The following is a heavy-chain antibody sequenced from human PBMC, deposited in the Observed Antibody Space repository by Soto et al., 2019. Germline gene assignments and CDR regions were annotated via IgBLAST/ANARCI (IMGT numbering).Heavy chain of an antibody. CDR3: TTAIRTYYYDDDGFFFYDY. CDR1: GFAFSDAW. Sequence: GGSLRLSCAASGFAFSDAWMSWVRQSSGKGLEWLGRIKSKAYGGTADYPAPVRGRFTISRDDSKNMLYLQVNSLETDDTAVYYCTTAIRTYYYDDDGFFFYDYWGQGSLVTVSS. J-gene: IGHJ4*02. V-gene: IGHV3-15*01. D-gene: IGHD3-22*01. CDR2: IKSKAYGGTA.